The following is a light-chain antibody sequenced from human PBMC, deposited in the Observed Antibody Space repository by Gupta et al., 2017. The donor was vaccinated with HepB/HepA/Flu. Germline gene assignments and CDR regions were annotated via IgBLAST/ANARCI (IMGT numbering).Light chain of an antibody. CDR2: GAS. J-gene: IGKJ4*01. V-gene: IGKV3-20*01. Sequence: EIVLTQSPGPLSLSPGERSTPSCRARQSVSSNYLAWYQQKPGQAPRLLIYGASSRATGIPDRFSGSGSGTDFTLTISRLEPEDVAVYYCQEYCSSVLTFGRGTKVEIK. CDR3: QEYCSSVLT. CDR1: QSVSSNY.